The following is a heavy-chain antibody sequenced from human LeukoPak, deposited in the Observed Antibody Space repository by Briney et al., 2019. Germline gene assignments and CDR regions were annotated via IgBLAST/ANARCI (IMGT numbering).Heavy chain of an antibody. Sequence: PSETLSLTCAVSGGSISSGGYSWSWIRQPPGQGLEWIGYIYHSGSTYYNPTLKSRVTISVDRSKNQFSLKLSSVTAADTAVYYCARGSGANWFDPWGQGTLVTVSS. J-gene: IGHJ5*02. V-gene: IGHV4-30-2*01. CDR3: ARGSGANWFDP. CDR2: IYHSGST. CDR1: GGSISSGGYS. D-gene: IGHD2-15*01.